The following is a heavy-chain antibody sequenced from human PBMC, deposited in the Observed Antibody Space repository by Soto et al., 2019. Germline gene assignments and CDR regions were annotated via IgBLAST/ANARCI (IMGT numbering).Heavy chain of an antibody. D-gene: IGHD6-19*01. CDR3: ARQSSGWYNWFDP. CDR1: GGSISSSSYY. V-gene: IGHV4-39*01. CDR2: IYYSGSI. Sequence: PEETLSLTCSVSGGSISSSSYYWGWIRQPPGKGLEWIGSIYYSGSIYYNPSLKSRVTISVDTSKNQFSLKLSSVTAAETAVYYCARQSSGWYNWFDPWGQGTLVTVSS. J-gene: IGHJ5*02.